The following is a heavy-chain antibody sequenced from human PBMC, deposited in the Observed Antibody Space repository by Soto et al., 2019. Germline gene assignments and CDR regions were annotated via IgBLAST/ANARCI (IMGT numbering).Heavy chain of an antibody. V-gene: IGHV4-4*07. CDR3: ARDNNDFWSLYPLAFDY. Sequence: PXETLSLTCSVSGGSLSKYYWSWIRQPAGKGLEWIGRISTSGHVVSKVSLRSRLTMSVDMSNNHFSLKLTSVTAADTAVYYCARDNNDFWSLYPLAFDYWGQGALVTVSS. D-gene: IGHD3-3*01. CDR1: GGSLSKYY. CDR2: ISTSGHV. J-gene: IGHJ4*02.